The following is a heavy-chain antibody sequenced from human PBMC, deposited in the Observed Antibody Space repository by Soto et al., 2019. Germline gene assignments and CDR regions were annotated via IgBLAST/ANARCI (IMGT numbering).Heavy chain of an antibody. D-gene: IGHD2-8*01. J-gene: IGHJ4*02. Sequence: EVQLVESGGGLVKPGGSLRLSCAASGFTFSSYSMNWVRQAPGKGLEWVSSISSSSSYIYYADSVKGRFTISIDNAKNSLYLQMNSLRAEDTAVYYCARYLGYCTNGVCGTGYWCQGTLVTVSS. CDR1: GFTFSSYS. V-gene: IGHV3-21*01. CDR2: ISSSSSYI. CDR3: ARYLGYCTNGVCGTGY.